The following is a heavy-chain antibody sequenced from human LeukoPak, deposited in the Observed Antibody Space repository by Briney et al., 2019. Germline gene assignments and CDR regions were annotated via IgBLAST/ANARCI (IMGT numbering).Heavy chain of an antibody. CDR2: MYTSGST. Sequence: SETLSLTCTVSGGSMSSYYWSWIRQPAGKGLEWIGRMYTSGSTNYSPSLESRVTMSVDTSKNQFSLKLSSVTAADTVVYYCARDGTTVSQAGYYFYSYMDVWGKGTTVTVSS. CDR1: GGSMSSYY. D-gene: IGHD4-11*01. J-gene: IGHJ6*03. CDR3: ARDGTTVSQAGYYFYSYMDV. V-gene: IGHV4-4*07.